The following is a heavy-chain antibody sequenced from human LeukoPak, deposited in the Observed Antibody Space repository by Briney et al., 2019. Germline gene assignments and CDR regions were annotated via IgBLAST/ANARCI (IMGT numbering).Heavy chain of an antibody. CDR1: GGSITNLDYY. Sequence: SETLSLTCTVSGGSITNLDYYWTWIRQPAGKRLEWIGRIYTSGGTNYNPSLKSRVTMSVDRSKNEISLHLASLTAADTALYYCAGRGSSSGTFDIWGPGTFVTVSS. CDR3: AGRGSSSGTFDI. J-gene: IGHJ3*02. CDR2: IYTSGGT. V-gene: IGHV4-61*02. D-gene: IGHD3-10*01.